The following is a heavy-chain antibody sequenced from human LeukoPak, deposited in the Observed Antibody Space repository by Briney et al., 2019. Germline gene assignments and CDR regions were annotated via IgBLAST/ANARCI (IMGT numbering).Heavy chain of an antibody. D-gene: IGHD6-25*01. CDR2: IKSKGYGGTA. V-gene: IGHV3-49*04. J-gene: IGHJ4*02. CDR3: TRWTHISGNWQRDV. CDR1: GFTFDDYS. Sequence: PGGSLRLSCTASGFTFDDYSMSWVRQAPGKGLEWVGFIKSKGYGGTAEYAASVKGRFAISRDDSKSIAYLRMNSLKTEDTAVYYCTRWTHISGNWQRDVWGQGTLVTVSS.